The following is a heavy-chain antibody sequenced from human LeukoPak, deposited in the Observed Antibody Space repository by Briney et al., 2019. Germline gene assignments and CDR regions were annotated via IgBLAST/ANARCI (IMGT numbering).Heavy chain of an antibody. CDR1: GYTFTSYD. J-gene: IGHJ6*03. D-gene: IGHD6-19*01. Sequence: ASVKVSCKASGYTFTSYDINWVRQATGQGLEWMGWMNPNSGNTGYAQKFQGRVTMTRNTSISTAYMELSSLRSEDTAVYYCARGPGDIAVDYYYYYMDVWGKGTTVTVSS. CDR2: MNPNSGNT. V-gene: IGHV1-8*01. CDR3: ARGPGDIAVDYYYYYMDV.